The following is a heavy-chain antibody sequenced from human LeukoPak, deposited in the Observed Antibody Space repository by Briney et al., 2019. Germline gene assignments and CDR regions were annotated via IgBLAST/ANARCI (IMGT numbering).Heavy chain of an antibody. J-gene: IGHJ5*02. V-gene: IGHV3-21*01. CDR1: GFKFSSYS. CDR2: ISGSSSYI. D-gene: IGHD1-1*01. CDR3: ARSPGLVTTGTTGWFDP. Sequence: GGSLRLSCAASGFKFSSYSMNWVRQAPGRELEWVSSISGSSSYIYYADSVKGRFTISRGNAKNSLDLQMNSLRAEDTAVYYCARSPGLVTTGTTGWFDPWGQGTLVTVSS.